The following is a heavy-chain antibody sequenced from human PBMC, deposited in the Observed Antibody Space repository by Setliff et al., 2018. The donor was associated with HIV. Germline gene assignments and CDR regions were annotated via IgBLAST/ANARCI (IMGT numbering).Heavy chain of an antibody. D-gene: IGHD1-1*01. CDR2: IIPIFGTA. Sequence: ASVKVSCKASGGTFSSYAISWLRQAPGQGLEWMGRIIPIFGTANYAQKFQGRVTITADKSTSTAYMELSSLRSEDTAVYNCARNPQPTGTPDYYYYYYMDVWGKGTTVTVSS. CDR3: ARNPQPTGTPDYYYYYYMDV. V-gene: IGHV1-69*06. J-gene: IGHJ6*03. CDR1: GGTFSSYA.